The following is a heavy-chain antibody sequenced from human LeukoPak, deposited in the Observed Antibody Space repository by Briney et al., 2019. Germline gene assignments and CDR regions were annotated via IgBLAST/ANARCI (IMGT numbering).Heavy chain of an antibody. V-gene: IGHV3-11*04. J-gene: IGHJ4*02. CDR2: ISSSGSTI. CDR3: ARGDLLGYCSSTGCYADY. CDR1: GFTFSDYY. Sequence: RGSLRLSCAASGFTFSDYYMSWIRQAPGKGLEWVSYISSSGSTIYYADSVKGRFTISRDNAKNSLYLQMNSLRAEDTAVYYCARGDLLGYCSSTGCYADYWGQGTLVTVSS. D-gene: IGHD2-2*01.